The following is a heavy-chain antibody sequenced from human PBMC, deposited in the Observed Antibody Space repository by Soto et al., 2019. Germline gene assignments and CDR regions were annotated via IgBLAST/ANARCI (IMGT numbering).Heavy chain of an antibody. CDR3: ASTGYGSGSAWYYYGMDV. V-gene: IGHV4-34*01. D-gene: IGHD3-10*01. J-gene: IGHJ6*02. Sequence: SETLSLTCAVYGGSFSGYYWSWIRQPPGKGLEWIGEINHSGSTNYNPSLKSRVTISVDTSKNQFSLKLSSVTAADTAVYYCASTGYGSGSAWYYYGMDVWGQGTTVT. CDR2: INHSGST. CDR1: GGSFSGYY.